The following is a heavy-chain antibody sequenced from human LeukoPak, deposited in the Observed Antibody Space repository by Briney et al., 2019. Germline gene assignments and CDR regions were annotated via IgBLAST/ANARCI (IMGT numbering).Heavy chain of an antibody. CDR3: ARDRYGDHAVDY. CDR2: ISTSSYI. J-gene: IGHJ4*02. V-gene: IGHV3-21*01. D-gene: IGHD4-17*01. Sequence: GGSLRLSCAASGFTFSTYSMNWVRQAPGKGLEWVSSISTSSYIYYADSVKGRFTISRDNAKNSLYLQMNSLRAEDTAVYYCARDRYGDHAVDYWGQGTLVTVSS. CDR1: GFTFSTYS.